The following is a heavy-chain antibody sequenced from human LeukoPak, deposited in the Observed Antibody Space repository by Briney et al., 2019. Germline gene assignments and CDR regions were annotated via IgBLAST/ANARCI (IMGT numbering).Heavy chain of an antibody. CDR1: GFTFSSYS. D-gene: IGHD6-19*01. CDR3: ARDVGGWYENWFDP. V-gene: IGHV3-21*01. Sequence: SGGSLRLSCAASGFTFSSYSMNWVRQAPGKGLEWVSSISSSSSYIYYADSVKGRFTISRDNAKNSLYLQMNSLRAEDTAVYYCARDVGGWYENWFDPWGQGTLVTVSS. J-gene: IGHJ5*02. CDR2: ISSSSSYI.